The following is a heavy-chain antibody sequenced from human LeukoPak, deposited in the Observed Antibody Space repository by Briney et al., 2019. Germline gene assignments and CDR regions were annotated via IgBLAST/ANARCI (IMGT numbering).Heavy chain of an antibody. CDR3: AKAGDYSYFDY. CDR1: GFSLSTYW. V-gene: IGHV3-23*01. D-gene: IGHD4-11*01. J-gene: IGHJ4*02. CDR2: ISGSDGST. Sequence: GGSLRLSCAASGFSLSTYWMFWVRQAPGKGLEWVSAISGSDGSTYYADSVKGRFTISRDNSKNTLYLQMNSLRAEDTAVYYCAKAGDYSYFDYWGQGTLVTVSS.